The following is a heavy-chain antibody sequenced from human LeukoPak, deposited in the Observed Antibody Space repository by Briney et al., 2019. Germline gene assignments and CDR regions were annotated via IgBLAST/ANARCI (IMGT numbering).Heavy chain of an antibody. CDR2: IYYSGST. CDR3: ARPSLYCGGDCYPGAFDP. V-gene: IGHV4-39*01. J-gene: IGHJ5*02. CDR1: GGSISSSSYY. D-gene: IGHD2-21*02. Sequence: SETLSLACTVSGGSISSSSYYWGWIRQPPGKGLEWTGSIYYSGSTYYTPSLKSRVIISVETSKNQFSLKLSSVTAADTAVYYCARPSLYCGGDCYPGAFDPWGQGTLVTVSS.